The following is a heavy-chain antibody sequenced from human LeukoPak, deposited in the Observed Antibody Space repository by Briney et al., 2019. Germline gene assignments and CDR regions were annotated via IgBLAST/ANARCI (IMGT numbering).Heavy chain of an antibody. CDR3: ALPPRGDSSGRTYFDY. J-gene: IGHJ4*02. Sequence: SVKVSCKASGGTFSSYAISWVRQAPGQGLEWMGRIIPIFGTANYAQKFQGRVTITTDESTSTAYMELSSLRSEDTAVYYCALPPRGDSSGRTYFDYWGQGTLVTVSS. V-gene: IGHV1-69*05. D-gene: IGHD3-22*01. CDR1: GGTFSSYA. CDR2: IIPIFGTA.